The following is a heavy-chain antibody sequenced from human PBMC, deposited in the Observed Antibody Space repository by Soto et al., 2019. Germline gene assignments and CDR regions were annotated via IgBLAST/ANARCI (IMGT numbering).Heavy chain of an antibody. CDR3: ARHGYYDYIWGSYLQGNYYYYYMDV. D-gene: IGHD3-16*02. V-gene: IGHV4-59*08. CDR2: IYYSGST. J-gene: IGHJ6*03. CDR1: GGSISSYY. Sequence: SETLSLTCTVSGGSISSYYWSWIRQPPGKGLEWIGYIYYSGSTNYNPSLKSRVTISVDTSKNQFSLKLSSVTAADTAVYYCARHGYYDYIWGSYLQGNYYYYYMDVWGKGTTVTVSS.